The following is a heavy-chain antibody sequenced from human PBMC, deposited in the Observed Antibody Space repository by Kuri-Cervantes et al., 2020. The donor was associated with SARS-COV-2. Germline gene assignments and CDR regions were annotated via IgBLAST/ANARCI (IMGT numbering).Heavy chain of an antibody. CDR1: GGSISSGGYY. V-gene: IGHV4-31*03. J-gene: IGHJ5*02. CDR2: IYYSGST. CDR3: ARDGGNPYNWFDP. Sequence: SETLSLTCTVSGGSISSGGYYWSWIRQHPGKGLEWIGYIYYSGSTYYNPSLKSRVTISVDTSKNQFSLKLSSVTAADTAVYYCARDGGNPYNWFDPWGPGTLVTVSS. D-gene: IGHD4-23*01.